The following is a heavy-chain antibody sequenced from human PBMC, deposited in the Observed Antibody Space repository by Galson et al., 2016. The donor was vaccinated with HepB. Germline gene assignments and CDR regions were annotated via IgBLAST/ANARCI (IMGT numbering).Heavy chain of an antibody. CDR1: GFPSTDYY. J-gene: IGHJ6*03. V-gene: IGHV3-11*01. Sequence: SLRLSCAASGFPSTDYYMSWIRQTPGTGLEWVSYISGDVYAIHYADFVKGRFTLSRENANKSVFLQVNSLRVEDTAVYYCARGMAARMDVWGKGTTVIVSS. D-gene: IGHD6-13*01. CDR2: ISGDVYAI. CDR3: ARGMAARMDV.